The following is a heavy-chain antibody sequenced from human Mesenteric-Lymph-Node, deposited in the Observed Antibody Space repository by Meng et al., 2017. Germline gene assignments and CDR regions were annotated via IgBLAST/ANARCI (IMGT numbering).Heavy chain of an antibody. CDR2: ISWDGGST. Sequence: GESLKISCAASGFTFDDYAMHWVRQAPGKGLEWVSLISWDGGSTYYADSVKGRFTISRDNSKNSLYLQMNSLRAEDTALYYCAKDESLMVRGVIFHYYGMDVWGQGTTVTVSS. CDR1: GFTFDDYA. CDR3: AKDESLMVRGVIFHYYGMDV. J-gene: IGHJ6*02. D-gene: IGHD3-10*01. V-gene: IGHV3-43D*03.